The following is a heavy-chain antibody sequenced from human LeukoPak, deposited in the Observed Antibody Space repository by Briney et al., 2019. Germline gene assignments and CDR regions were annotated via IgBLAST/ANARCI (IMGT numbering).Heavy chain of an antibody. V-gene: IGHV1-2*02. CDR1: GYIFTTYY. J-gene: IGHJ6*03. CDR3: ARDPSYHYYTDV. CDR2: INPKNGGT. Sequence: GASVKVSCKPSGYIFTTYYLHWVRQAPGQGLDWMGWINPKNGGTNYAQKFQGRFTMTRDTSINTAYMELSGLTSDDTAVYYCARDPSYHYYTDVWGIGTTVTVSS.